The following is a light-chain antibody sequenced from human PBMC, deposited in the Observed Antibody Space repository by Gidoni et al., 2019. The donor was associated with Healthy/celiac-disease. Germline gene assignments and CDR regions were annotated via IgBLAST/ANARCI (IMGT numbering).Light chain of an antibody. Sequence: DIVMTQSPDSLAVSLGERATINCKSSQSVFYSSNNKNYLAWYQQKPGQPPKLLIYWASTRESGFPDRFSGSGSGTDFTLTISSLQAEDVAVYYCQQYYSTTWTFGQGTKVEIK. CDR1: QSVFYSSNNKNY. J-gene: IGKJ1*01. CDR2: WAS. V-gene: IGKV4-1*01. CDR3: QQYYSTTWT.